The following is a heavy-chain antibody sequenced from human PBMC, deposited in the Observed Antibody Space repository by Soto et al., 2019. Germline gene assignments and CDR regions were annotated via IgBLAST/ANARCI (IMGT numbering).Heavy chain of an antibody. CDR3: ARHSSSGHFDY. V-gene: IGHV4-39*01. Sequence: PSETLSLTSTFSGGPISISGYYWGWIRHPPGKGLEWIGSIYYSGSTYYNPSLKSRVTISVDTSKNQFSLKLSSVTAADTAVYYCARHSSSGHFDYWGQGTLVTVSS. CDR2: IYYSGST. J-gene: IGHJ4*02. CDR1: GGPISISGYY. D-gene: IGHD6-6*01.